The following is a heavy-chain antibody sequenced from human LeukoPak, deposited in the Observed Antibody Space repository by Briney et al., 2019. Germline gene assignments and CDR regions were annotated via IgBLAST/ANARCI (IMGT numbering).Heavy chain of an antibody. V-gene: IGHV3-21*01. CDR3: ARVGATVLFGVQY. D-gene: IGHD1-26*01. CDR1: GFTFSSYS. J-gene: IGHJ4*02. Sequence: GGSLRLSCAASGFTFSSYSMNWVRQAPGKGLEWVSSISSSSSYIYYADSVKGRFNISRDNAKNSLYLQMNSLRAEDTAVYYCARVGATVLFGVQYWGQGTLVTVSS. CDR2: ISSSSSYI.